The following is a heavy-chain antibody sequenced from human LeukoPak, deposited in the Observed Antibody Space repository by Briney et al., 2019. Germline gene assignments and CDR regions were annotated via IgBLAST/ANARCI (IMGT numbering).Heavy chain of an antibody. CDR2: INAGNGNT. V-gene: IGHV1-3*01. CDR3: ASPEHYCSSTSCYWSY. Sequence: ASVTVSCTASGYTFTSYAMHWVRQAPGQRLEWMGWINAGNGNTKYSQKFQGRVTITRDTSASTAYMELSSLRSEDTAVYYCASPEHYCSSTSCYWSYWGREPWSPSPQ. D-gene: IGHD2-2*01. J-gene: IGHJ4*02. CDR1: GYTFTSYA.